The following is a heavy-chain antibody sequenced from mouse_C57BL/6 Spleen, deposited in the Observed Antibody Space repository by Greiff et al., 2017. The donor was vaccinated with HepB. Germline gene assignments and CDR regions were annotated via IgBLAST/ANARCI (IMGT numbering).Heavy chain of an antibody. J-gene: IGHJ4*01. CDR2: IWSGGST. Sequence: QVQLKQSGPGLVQPSQSLSITCTVSGFSLTSYGVHWVRQPPGKGLEWLGVIWSGGSTDYNAAFISRLSISKDNSKSQVFFKMNSLQADDTAIYYCAKNLRRQLRLGYAMDYWGQGTSVTVSS. D-gene: IGHD3-2*02. CDR3: AKNLRRQLRLGYAMDY. CDR1: GFSLTSYG. V-gene: IGHV2-4*01.